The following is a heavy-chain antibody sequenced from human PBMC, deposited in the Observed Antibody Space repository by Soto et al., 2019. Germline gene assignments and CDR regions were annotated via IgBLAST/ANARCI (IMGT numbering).Heavy chain of an antibody. V-gene: IGHV3-33*01. Sequence: VQLVESGGGVVQPGRSLRLSCAASGFTFSSYGMHWVRQAPGKGLEWVAVIWYDGSNNYYADSVKGRFTISRDNSRNTLYLQMNSLRAEDTAVYYCARGAVASLDYWGQGTLVTVSS. J-gene: IGHJ4*02. CDR2: IWYDGSNN. CDR3: ARGAVASLDY. CDR1: GFTFSSYG. D-gene: IGHD2-15*01.